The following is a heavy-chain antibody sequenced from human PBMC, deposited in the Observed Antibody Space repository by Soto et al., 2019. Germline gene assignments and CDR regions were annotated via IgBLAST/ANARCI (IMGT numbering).Heavy chain of an antibody. Sequence: GSLRLSCAASGFTLDSHAMQWVRQAPGKGLEWVAVISYEDGRNKNYADSVKGRFTISRDNAKNSLFLQMNSLRGEDTAVYYCSGCSGGACHKNYGMDVWGQGTTVTVSS. V-gene: IGHV3-30*04. CDR2: ISYEDGRNK. J-gene: IGHJ6*02. D-gene: IGHD2-15*01. CDR1: GFTLDSHA. CDR3: SGCSGGACHKNYGMDV.